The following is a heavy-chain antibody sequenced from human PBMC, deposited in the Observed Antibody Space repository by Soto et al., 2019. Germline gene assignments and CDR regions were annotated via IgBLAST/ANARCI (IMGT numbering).Heavy chain of an antibody. J-gene: IGHJ4*02. CDR3: ASGDFSNFEY. CDR2: ISHSGST. D-gene: IGHD4-17*01. V-gene: IGHV4-4*02. Sequence: SETLSLTCAVSGGSITSSNWWSWVRQPPGKGLEWLGQISHSGSTDYNPSLKSRVSISVDKSKNRLSLKLSSVTAADTALYYCASGDFSNFEYWGQGTLVTVSS. CDR1: GGSITSSNW.